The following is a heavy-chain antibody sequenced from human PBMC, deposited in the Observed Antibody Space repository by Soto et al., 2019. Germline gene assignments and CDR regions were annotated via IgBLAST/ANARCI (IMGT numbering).Heavy chain of an antibody. CDR1: GFNFRKFA. CDR2: MSERSGPP. V-gene: IGHV3-23*01. Sequence: PGGSLRLSXAASGFNFRKFAMSWVRQAPGKGLEWVSGMSERSGPPLYADSVKGRFTISRDNSKSTLYLEMNNLRPEDTAVYYCAKDQDNTDYYWIFDLWGRGTPVTVSS. J-gene: IGHJ2*01. D-gene: IGHD4-17*01. CDR3: AKDQDNTDYYWIFDL.